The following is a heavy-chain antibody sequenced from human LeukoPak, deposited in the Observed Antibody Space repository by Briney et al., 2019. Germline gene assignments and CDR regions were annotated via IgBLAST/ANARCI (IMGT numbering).Heavy chain of an antibody. CDR1: GYTPTELS. CDR2: FDPEDAET. V-gene: IGHV1-24*01. D-gene: IGHD3-9*01. J-gene: IGHJ5*02. Sequence: SVKVSCKVSGYTPTELSMHWVRQGPGKGLEWMGGFDPEDAETIYAQKFQGRVTLTEDTSTDTAYMELSSLRSEDTAVYYCAIEGSKSRYFDWLQTWGQGTLVTVSS. CDR3: AIEGSKSRYFDWLQT.